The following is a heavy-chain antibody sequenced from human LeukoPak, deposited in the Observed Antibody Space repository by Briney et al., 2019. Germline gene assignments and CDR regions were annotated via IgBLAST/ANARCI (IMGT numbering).Heavy chain of an antibody. CDR2: INHSGST. Sequence: PSETLSLTCAVYGRSFSGYYWSWIRQPPGRGLEWIGEINHSGSTNYNPSLKSRVTISVDTSKNQFSLELTSVTAADTAVYYCARAFNSWFDPWGQGALVTVSS. CDR3: ARAFNSWFDP. CDR1: GRSFSGYY. V-gene: IGHV4-34*01. J-gene: IGHJ5*02.